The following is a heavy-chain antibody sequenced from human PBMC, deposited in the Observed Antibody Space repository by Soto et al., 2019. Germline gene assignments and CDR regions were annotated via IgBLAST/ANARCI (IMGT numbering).Heavy chain of an antibody. CDR1: GYTFTSYG. V-gene: IGHV1-18*01. J-gene: IGHJ6*02. CDR3: ARDGSNYLGYYYYSMGV. CDR2: ISAYNGNT. D-gene: IGHD4-4*01. Sequence: ASVKVSCKASGYTFTSYGISWVRQAPGQGLEWMGWISAYNGNTNYAQKLQGRVTMTTDTSTSTAYMELRSLRSDDTAVYYCARDGSNYLGYYYYSMGVWGQGTTVTVSS.